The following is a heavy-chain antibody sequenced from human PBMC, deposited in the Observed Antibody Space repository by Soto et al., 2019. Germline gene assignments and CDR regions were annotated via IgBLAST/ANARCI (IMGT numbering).Heavy chain of an antibody. Sequence: SGPTLVNPTQTLTLTCTFSGFSLTTSGVGVGWIRQPPGKALEWLALIYWNDDKRYSPSLRGRLTITKDTSKNQVVLAMTNIDPVDAATYYCAHHTITPATNWFDPWGLGTLVTVPS. CDR3: AHHTITPATNWFDP. J-gene: IGHJ5*02. D-gene: IGHD2-2*01. V-gene: IGHV2-5*01. CDR2: IYWNDDK. CDR1: GFSLTTSGVG.